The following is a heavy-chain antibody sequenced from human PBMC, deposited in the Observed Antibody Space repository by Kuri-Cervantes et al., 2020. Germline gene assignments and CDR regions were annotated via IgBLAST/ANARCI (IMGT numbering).Heavy chain of an antibody. Sequence: ASVKVSCKASGYTFTGYYLHWVRQAPGQGLEWMGWINPNSGGTNYAQKFQGRVTMTRDTSISTVYMELSRLRSDDTAVYYCTRLDKGYWGQGTLVTVSS. CDR1: GYTFTGYY. J-gene: IGHJ4*02. CDR3: TRLDKGY. CDR2: INPNSGGT. D-gene: IGHD3-22*01. V-gene: IGHV1-2*02.